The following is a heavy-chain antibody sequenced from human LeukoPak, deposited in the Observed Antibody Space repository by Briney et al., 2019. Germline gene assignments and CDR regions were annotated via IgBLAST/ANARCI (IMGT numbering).Heavy chain of an antibody. CDR2: IYPGDSDT. J-gene: IGHJ6*03. CDR3: ARVRLTATYGDFCYYYYMDV. V-gene: IGHV5-51*01. CDR1: GYSFTSYW. Sequence: GESLKISCKVSGYSFTSYWIGWVRQMPGKGLEWMGIIYPGDSDTRYSPSFQGQVTISADKSISTAYLQWSSLKASDTAMYYCARVRLTATYGDFCYYYYMDVWGKGTTVTVSS. D-gene: IGHD4-17*01.